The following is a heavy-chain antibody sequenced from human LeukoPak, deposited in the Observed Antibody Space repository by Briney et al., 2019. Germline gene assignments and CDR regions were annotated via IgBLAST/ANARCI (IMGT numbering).Heavy chain of an antibody. CDR2: IKQDGSEK. D-gene: IGHD4-17*01. J-gene: IGHJ4*02. CDR3: ARVDGSHGDYRFDY. CDR1: GFTFSSYW. V-gene: IGHV3-7*03. Sequence: PGGSLRLSCAASGFTFSSYWMSWVRQAPGKGLEWVANIKQDGSEKYYVDSVKGRFTISRDNAKNSLYLQMNSLRAEDTAVYYCARVDGSHGDYRFDYWGQGTLVTVSS.